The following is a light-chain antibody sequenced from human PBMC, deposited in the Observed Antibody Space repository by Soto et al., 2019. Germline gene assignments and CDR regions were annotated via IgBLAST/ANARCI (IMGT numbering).Light chain of an antibody. CDR2: AAS. V-gene: IGKV1-39*01. J-gene: IGKJ2*01. Sequence: DLQMTQSPSSLSASVGDRVTITCRASQSISIYLYWYQQKPGKVPKLLIYAASSLQSGVPSRFSGSGSGTDFTLTISSLQPEDFATYYCQQSYITPYTFGQGTKLEIK. CDR3: QQSYITPYT. CDR1: QSISIY.